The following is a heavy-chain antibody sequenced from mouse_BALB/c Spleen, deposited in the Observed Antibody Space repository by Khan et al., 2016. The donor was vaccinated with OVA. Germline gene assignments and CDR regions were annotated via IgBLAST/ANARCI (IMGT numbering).Heavy chain of an antibody. CDR2: ISSGGDYT. V-gene: IGHV5-6*01. D-gene: IGHD4-1*01. J-gene: IGHJ3*01. CDR3: ASHLTGSFAY. CDR1: GFSFSSYS. Sequence: EVQLVESGGDLVKPGWSLKLSCAASGFSFSSYSMSWVRQTPDKRLEWVATISSGGDYTYYPDIVKGRFTISRDNAKNTLYLQMSSLKSEDTAMYYCASHLTGSFAYWGQGTLVTVSA.